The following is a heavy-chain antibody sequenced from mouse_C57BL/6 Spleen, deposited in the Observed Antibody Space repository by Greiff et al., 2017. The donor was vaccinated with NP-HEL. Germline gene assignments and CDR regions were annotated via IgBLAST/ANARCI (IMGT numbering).Heavy chain of an antibody. CDR3: ARLVTLRFYAMDD. CDR1: GYSFTDYN. V-gene: IGHV1-39*01. D-gene: IGHD2-1*01. Sequence: EVKLQESGPELVKPGASVKISCKASGYSFTDYNMNWVKQSNGKSLEWIGVINPNYGTTSYNQKFKGKATLTVDKSSSTAYMQLNSLTSEDSAVYYCARLVTLRFYAMDDWGKGTSVTVSS. J-gene: IGHJ4*01. CDR2: INPNYGTT.